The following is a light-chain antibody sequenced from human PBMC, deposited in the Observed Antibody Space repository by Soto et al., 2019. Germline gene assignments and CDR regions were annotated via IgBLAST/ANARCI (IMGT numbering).Light chain of an antibody. J-gene: IGKJ2*01. CDR3: QQSYSTPPT. CDR2: AAS. CDR1: QTTSNS. V-gene: IGKV1-39*01. Sequence: DIQMTQSPSSLSASVGDRVTITCRASQTTSNSLNWYQQKPGKAPELLIYAASTLQIGVPSRFSGSGSGTDFTLTISSLLPEDFATYYCQQSYSTPPTFGQGTKLEIK.